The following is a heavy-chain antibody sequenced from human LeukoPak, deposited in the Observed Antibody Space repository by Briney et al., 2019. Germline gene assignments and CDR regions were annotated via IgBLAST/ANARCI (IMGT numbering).Heavy chain of an antibody. CDR1: GFTFGNYP. V-gene: IGHV3-23*01. J-gene: IGHJ4*02. Sequence: PPGGSLRLLCAASGFTFGNYPMSWVRQAPGKGLEWVSALSDGGGNTFYAASVKGRFTISRDNSKNTLFLQMNNLRAEDTAVYYCAKDLYGDYDEPFDYWGQGTLVTVSS. D-gene: IGHD4-17*01. CDR2: LSDGGGNT. CDR3: AKDLYGDYDEPFDY.